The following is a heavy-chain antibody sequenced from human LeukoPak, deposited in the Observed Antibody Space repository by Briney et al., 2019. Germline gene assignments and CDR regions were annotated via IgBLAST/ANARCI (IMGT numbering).Heavy chain of an antibody. D-gene: IGHD2-2*01. Sequence: SETLSLTCAVYGGSFSGYYWSWIRQPPGKGQEWIGEINHSGSTNYNPSLKSRVTISVDTSKNQFSLKLSSVTAADTAVYYCARGVDCSSTSCYPGAFDIWGQGTMVPVSS. V-gene: IGHV4-34*01. CDR1: GGSFSGYY. J-gene: IGHJ3*02. CDR2: INHSGST. CDR3: ARGVDCSSTSCYPGAFDI.